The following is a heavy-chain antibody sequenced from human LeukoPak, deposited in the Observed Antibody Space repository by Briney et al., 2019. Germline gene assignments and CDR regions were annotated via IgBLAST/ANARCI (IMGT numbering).Heavy chain of an antibody. CDR3: ARFTAMVSWFDP. V-gene: IGHV4-59*01. Sequence: SETLSLTCTVSGGSISSYYWSWIRQPPGKGLEWIGYIYYSGSTNYNPSLKSRVTISVDTSKNQFSLKLNSVTATDTAVYYCARFTAMVSWFDPWGQGTLVTVSS. J-gene: IGHJ5*02. CDR2: IYYSGST. D-gene: IGHD5-18*01. CDR1: GGSISSYY.